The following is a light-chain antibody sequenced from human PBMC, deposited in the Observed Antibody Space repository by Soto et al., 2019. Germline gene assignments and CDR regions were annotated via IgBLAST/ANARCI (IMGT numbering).Light chain of an antibody. CDR3: AAWDDSLSGPV. J-gene: IGLJ3*02. Sequence: QSVLTQPPSVSGAPGQRVTISCTGSSSNIGAGYDVHWYQQHPRTAPKLLIYSNNNRPSGVPDRFSGSKSGTSASLAISGLQFEDEAVYYCAAWDDSLSGPVFGGGTKLTVL. CDR1: SSNIGAGYD. V-gene: IGLV1-40*01. CDR2: SNN.